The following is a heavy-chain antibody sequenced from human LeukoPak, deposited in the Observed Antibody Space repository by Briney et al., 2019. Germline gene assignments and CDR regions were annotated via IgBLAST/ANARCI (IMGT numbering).Heavy chain of an antibody. CDR1: GGSVTGYH. J-gene: IGHJ5*01. D-gene: IGHD1-1*01. CDR2: IYSSGST. V-gene: IGHV4-4*07. CDR3: ARDVTGYNWFDS. Sequence: PSQTLSLTCTVSGGSVTGYHWNWIRQPAGEGLEWVGRIYSSGSTSINPSLNTRVTMSVGTSKNQFSLKLTSVTAADTGVYYCARDVTGYNWFDSWGQGTLVTVSS.